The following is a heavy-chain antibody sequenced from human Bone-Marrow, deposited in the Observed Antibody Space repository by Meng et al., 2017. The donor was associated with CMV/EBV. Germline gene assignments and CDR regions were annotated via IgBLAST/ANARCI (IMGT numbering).Heavy chain of an antibody. J-gene: IGHJ4*02. Sequence: GESLKISCAASGFTFSSYSMHWVRQAPGKGLEWVAVISYDGSNKYYADFVKGRFTISRDNSKNTLDLQMNRLRAEDTAVYYCARGYYYDSRGYYRTLDYWGQGTLVTVSS. CDR1: GFTFSSYS. CDR3: ARGYYYDSRGYYRTLDY. V-gene: IGHV3-30*03. CDR2: ISYDGSNK. D-gene: IGHD3-22*01.